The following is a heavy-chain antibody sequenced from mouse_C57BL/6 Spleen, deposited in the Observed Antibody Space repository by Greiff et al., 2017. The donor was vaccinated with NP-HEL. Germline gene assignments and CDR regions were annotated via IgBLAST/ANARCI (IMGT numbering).Heavy chain of an antibody. J-gene: IGHJ3*01. CDR3: ARRGYGYDEGAWFAY. CDR1: GYTFTTYP. Sequence: QVHVKQSGAELVKPGASVKMSCKASGYTFTTYPIEWMKQNHGKSLEWIGNFHPYNDDTKYNEKFKGKATLTVEKSSSTVYLELSRLTSDDSAVYYCARRGYGYDEGAWFAYWGQGTLVTVSA. V-gene: IGHV1-47*01. CDR2: FHPYNDDT. D-gene: IGHD2-2*01.